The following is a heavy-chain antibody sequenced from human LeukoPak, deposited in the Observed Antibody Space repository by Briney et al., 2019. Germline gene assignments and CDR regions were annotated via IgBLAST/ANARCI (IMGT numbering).Heavy chain of an antibody. D-gene: IGHD3-10*01. Sequence: GGSLRLSCAASGFTFSIYAMSWVRQAPGKGLEWVSAIGDTTYYADSVEGRFTISRDNSKNTLYLQMNSLRAEDTAVYYCAIITMVRGVPDYWGQGTLVTVSS. J-gene: IGHJ4*02. V-gene: IGHV3-23*01. CDR2: IGDTT. CDR3: AIITMVRGVPDY. CDR1: GFTFSIYA.